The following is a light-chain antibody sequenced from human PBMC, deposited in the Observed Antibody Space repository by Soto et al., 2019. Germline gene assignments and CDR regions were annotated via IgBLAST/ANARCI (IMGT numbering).Light chain of an antibody. J-gene: IGLJ1*01. CDR2: DVS. CDR3: SSYTTSNTRQIV. V-gene: IGLV2-14*03. Sequence: QSALTHPASVSGSPGQSITISCNGTSSDVGGYNYVSWYQHHPGKAPKLMIFDVSNRPSGVSNRFSGSKSGNTASLTISGLQPEDEADYYCSSYTTSNTRQIVFGTGTRLTVL. CDR1: SSDVGGYNY.